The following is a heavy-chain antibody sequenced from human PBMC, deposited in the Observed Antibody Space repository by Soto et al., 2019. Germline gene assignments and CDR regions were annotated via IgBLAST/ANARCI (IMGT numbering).Heavy chain of an antibody. CDR2: ISGSGADT. D-gene: IGHD2-2*01. Sequence: EVQLLESGGGLVQPGGSLRLSCAASGFTFRNYPMTWVRQAPGKGLDWVSTISGSGADTYYPNSVKGRVTISRDNSKNPLYLQINSLRAEDTAIYYCAKGGLLPRANRWFWGQGTLVTVSS. V-gene: IGHV3-23*01. CDR1: GFTFRNYP. J-gene: IGHJ4*02. CDR3: AKGGLLPRANRWF.